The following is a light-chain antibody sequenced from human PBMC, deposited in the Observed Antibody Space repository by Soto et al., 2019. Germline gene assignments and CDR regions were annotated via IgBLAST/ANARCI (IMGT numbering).Light chain of an antibody. Sequence: QTVVTQPPSASGTPGQGVTISCSGSSSNIGSNYVYWYQQLPGTAPKLLIYNNNQRPSGVPDRFSASKSGTSASLAIRGLRSDDEADYYCSSWDGSLGGYVFGAGTKLTVL. J-gene: IGLJ1*01. CDR3: SSWDGSLGGYV. CDR2: NNN. V-gene: IGLV1-47*02. CDR1: SSNIGSNY.